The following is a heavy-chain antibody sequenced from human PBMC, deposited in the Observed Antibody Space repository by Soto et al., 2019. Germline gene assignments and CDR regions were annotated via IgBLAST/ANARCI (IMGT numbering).Heavy chain of an antibody. CDR1: GGSVSSDSST. D-gene: IGHD6-13*01. CDR2: TYYRSKWYY. J-gene: IGHJ5*01. CDR3: VRLIGSSWLDS. V-gene: IGHV6-1*01. Sequence: PSQTLSLTCAISGGSVSSDSSTWKWIRESPSRGLEWLGRTYYRSKWYYDYAVSVKSRITINPDTSNNQLSLHLNSVTPDDTAVYYCVRLIGSSWLDSWGQGTLVTVSS.